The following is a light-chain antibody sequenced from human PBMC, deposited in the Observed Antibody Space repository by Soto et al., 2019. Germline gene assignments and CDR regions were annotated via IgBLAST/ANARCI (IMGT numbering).Light chain of an antibody. J-gene: IGKJ4*01. V-gene: IGKV4-1*01. Sequence: DIVMTQSPDSLTVSLGERATINCKSSQSVLYSSNSKNYLAWYQQKPGQPPKLVIYWASTRESGVPDRFSGSGSGTQFSLTISSLQAEDVALYYCQQYLSSPLTFGGGTKVEIK. CDR2: WAS. CDR1: QSVLYSSNSKNY. CDR3: QQYLSSPLT.